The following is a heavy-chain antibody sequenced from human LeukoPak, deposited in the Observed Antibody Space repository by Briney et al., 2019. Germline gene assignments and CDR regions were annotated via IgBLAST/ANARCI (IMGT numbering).Heavy chain of an antibody. V-gene: IGHV4-59*01. D-gene: IGHD6-6*01. J-gene: IGHJ4*02. CDR3: ARGGSSSSDSNFDY. CDR1: GGSISSYY. CDR2: IYHSGST. Sequence: PSETLSLTCTVSGGSISSYYWSWIRQPPGKGLEWIGYIYHSGSTNYNLSLKSRVTISIDTSKNQFSLKLSSVTAADTAVYYCARGGSSSSDSNFDYWGQGTLVTVSS.